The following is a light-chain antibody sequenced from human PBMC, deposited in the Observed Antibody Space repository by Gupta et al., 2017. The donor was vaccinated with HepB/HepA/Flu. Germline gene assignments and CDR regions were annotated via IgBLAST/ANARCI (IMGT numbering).Light chain of an antibody. Sequence: QSVLTQPPSASGTPGQRVTIPCSGSTSNIGSHYVHWYQQLHGTAPNLLMYSDVQRPSGVPARFSGSKSGTSASLAISGLRAEDGADYCCASWDTSMRGWVFGGGTKLTVV. CDR1: TSNIGSHY. CDR2: SDV. CDR3: ASWDTSMRGWV. V-gene: IGLV1-47*01. J-gene: IGLJ3*02.